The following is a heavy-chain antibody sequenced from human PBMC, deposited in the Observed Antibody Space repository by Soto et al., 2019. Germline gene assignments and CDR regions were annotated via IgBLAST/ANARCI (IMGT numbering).Heavy chain of an antibody. J-gene: IGHJ4*02. Sequence: SETLSLTCTVSGGSITSSSYYWGWIRQPPGKGLEWIGNIYYSGTIYNNPSLASRITISVDTSKTQFSLDLNSVTAADTAVYYCARGPSGEKVDYWGQGILVTVSS. V-gene: IGHV4-39*07. CDR1: GGSITSSSYY. D-gene: IGHD7-27*01. CDR3: ARGPSGEKVDY. CDR2: IYYSGTI.